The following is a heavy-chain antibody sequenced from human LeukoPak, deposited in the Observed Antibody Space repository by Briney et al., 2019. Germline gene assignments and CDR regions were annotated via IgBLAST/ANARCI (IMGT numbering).Heavy chain of an antibody. CDR3: ARDLAYYYDSSGYYSFDY. D-gene: IGHD3-22*01. CDR2: IYYSGST. Sequence: PSETLSLTCTVSGGSISSYYWSWIRQPPGKGLEWIGYIYYSGSTNYNPSLKSRVTISVDTSKNQFSLKLSSVTAADTAAYYCARDLAYYYDSSGYYSFDYWGQGTLVTVSS. V-gene: IGHV4-59*12. J-gene: IGHJ4*02. CDR1: GGSISSYY.